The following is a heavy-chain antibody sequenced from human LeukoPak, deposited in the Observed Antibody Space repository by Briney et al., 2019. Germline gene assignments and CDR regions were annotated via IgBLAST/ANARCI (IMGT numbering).Heavy chain of an antibody. J-gene: IGHJ5*02. CDR1: GFTLSSGYW. V-gene: IGHV3-74*01. CDR3: SKSDCFDP. CDR2: FSSDGSNS. Sequence: GGSLRLSCAASGFTLSSGYWMHWGRHVPGNGRWCVSSFSSDGSNSTYADSVRGRITISRDNTKISLYLQMNSLRDDDTAVYYSSKSDCFDPWGQGTLVTVSS.